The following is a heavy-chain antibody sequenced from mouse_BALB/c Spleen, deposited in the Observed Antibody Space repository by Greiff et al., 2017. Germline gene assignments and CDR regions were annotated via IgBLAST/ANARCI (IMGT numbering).Heavy chain of an antibody. CDR2: ISSGGGST. Sequence: EVQLVESGGGLVKPGGSLKLSCAASGFAFSSYDMSWVRQTPEKRLEWVAYISSGGGSTYYPDTVKGRFTISRDNAKNTLYLQMSSLMSEDTAMYYCARRITTVSYFDYWGQGTTLTVSS. CDR3: ARRITTVSYFDY. CDR1: GFAFSSYD. J-gene: IGHJ2*01. V-gene: IGHV5-12-1*01. D-gene: IGHD2-4*01.